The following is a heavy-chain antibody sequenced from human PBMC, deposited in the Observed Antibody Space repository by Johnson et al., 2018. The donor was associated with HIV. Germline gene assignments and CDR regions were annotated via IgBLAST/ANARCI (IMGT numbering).Heavy chain of an antibody. V-gene: IGHV3-13*01. CDR2: IDTAGDT. Sequence: VQLVESGGGLVQPGGSLRLSCAASGFTFSSYDMHWVRQTTGKGLEWVSVIDTAGDTYYAGSVKGRFTISRENAKKSLYLQMNSLRAGDTAVYYCTTAIVIDAFDIWGQGTMVTVSS. J-gene: IGHJ3*02. D-gene: IGHD3-16*02. CDR3: TTAIVIDAFDI. CDR1: GFTFSSYD.